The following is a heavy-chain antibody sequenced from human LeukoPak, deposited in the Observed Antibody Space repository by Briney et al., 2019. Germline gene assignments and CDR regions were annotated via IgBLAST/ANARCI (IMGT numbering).Heavy chain of an antibody. Sequence: SSETLSLTCTVSGGSTSNYYWSWIRQPPGKGLEWIGHFYYSGSTNYNPSLESRVTISVDTSKNQFSLKLSSVTAADTAMYYCARSSGGYSYGYLFDYWGQGTLVTVSS. D-gene: IGHD5-18*01. CDR3: ARSSGGYSYGYLFDY. V-gene: IGHV4-59*01. CDR2: FYYSGST. CDR1: GGSTSNYY. J-gene: IGHJ4*02.